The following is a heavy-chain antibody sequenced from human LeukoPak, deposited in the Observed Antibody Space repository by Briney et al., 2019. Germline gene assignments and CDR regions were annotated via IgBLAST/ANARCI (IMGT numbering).Heavy chain of an antibody. Sequence: SETLSLTCTVSGVSITNSYWSWIRQPPGKGLEWIGYVYYTGSTNYNPSLKSRVTISVDTSENQFSLKPSSVTAADTAVYYCARHDSSGYSSFYYWGQGTLVTVSS. CDR1: GVSITNSY. CDR3: ARHDSSGYSSFYY. V-gene: IGHV4-59*01. CDR2: VYYTGST. D-gene: IGHD3-22*01. J-gene: IGHJ4*02.